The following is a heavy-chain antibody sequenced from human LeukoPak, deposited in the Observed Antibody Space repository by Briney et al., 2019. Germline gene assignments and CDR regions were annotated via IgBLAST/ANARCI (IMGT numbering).Heavy chain of an antibody. V-gene: IGHV3-23*01. CDR3: AKVRSSNYYYYYGMDV. CDR2: ISSSGGTT. J-gene: IGHJ6*02. Sequence: PGGSLRLSCAASGFSFTDYAMNWVRQAPGKGLEWVSSISSSGGTTNYADSVKGRFTISRDSSKDTLWLQMNSLRAEDTAAYYCAKVRSSNYYYYYGMDVWGQGTTVTVSS. D-gene: IGHD6-13*01. CDR1: GFSFTDYA.